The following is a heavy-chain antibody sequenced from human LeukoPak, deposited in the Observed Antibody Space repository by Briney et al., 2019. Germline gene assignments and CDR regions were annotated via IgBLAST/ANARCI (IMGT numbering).Heavy chain of an antibody. J-gene: IGHJ6*03. CDR3: ASFYCSGGSCYQYYYYYMDV. CDR1: GGSVSSRSYY. V-gene: IGHV4-39*01. Sequence: SSETLSLTCTVSGGSVSSRSYYWGWIRQPPGKGLEWIGIIYYSGSTYSNPSLRSRVTISIDTSKNQFSLKLSSVTAADTAVYYCASFYCSGGSCYQYYYYYMDVWGKGTTVTISS. D-gene: IGHD2-15*01. CDR2: IYYSGST.